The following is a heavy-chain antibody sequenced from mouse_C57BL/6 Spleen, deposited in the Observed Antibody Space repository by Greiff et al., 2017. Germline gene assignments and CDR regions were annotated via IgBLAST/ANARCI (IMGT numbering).Heavy chain of an antibody. Sequence: EVQLQQSGPVLVKPGPSVKISCKASGFTFTDYYMHWVKQSHGKSLEWIGLVYPYNGGTSYNQKFKGKATLTADPSSRTAYMELNSLTSEDSAVYYCARGYYSNYVWVAYWGQGTLVTVSA. CDR3: ARGYYSNYVWVAY. CDR1: GFTFTDYY. J-gene: IGHJ3*01. D-gene: IGHD2-5*01. V-gene: IGHV1-36*01. CDR2: VYPYNGGT.